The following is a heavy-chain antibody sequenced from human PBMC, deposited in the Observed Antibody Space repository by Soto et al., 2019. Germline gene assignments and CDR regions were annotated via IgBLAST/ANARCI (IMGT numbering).Heavy chain of an antibody. D-gene: IGHD6-19*01. V-gene: IGHV4-34*01. Sequence: QVQLQQWGAGLLKPSETLSLTCAVYGGSFSGYYWSWIRQPPGKGLEWIGEINHSGSTNYNPSLKVRVTTSVDTSKNPFSLKLSSVTAADTAVYYCARPTRQWLGLRYYYGMDVWGQGTTVTVSS. J-gene: IGHJ6*02. CDR3: ARPTRQWLGLRYYYGMDV. CDR2: INHSGST. CDR1: GGSFSGYY.